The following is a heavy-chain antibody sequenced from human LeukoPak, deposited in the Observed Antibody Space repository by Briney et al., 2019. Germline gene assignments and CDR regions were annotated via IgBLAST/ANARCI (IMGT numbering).Heavy chain of an antibody. J-gene: IGHJ3*02. CDR1: VYTSTNYY. D-gene: IGHD6-13*01. CDR2: INASGGST. CDR3: ARPTQQQLVFDAFDI. Sequence: ASLKVSCKASVYTSTNYYIHWVRQAPGQGLEWMGIINASGGSTTYAQKFQGSVTMGRDTSTSTVYMELSSLRFEDTAVYYCARPTQQQLVFDAFDIWGQGTMVTVSS. V-gene: IGHV1-46*01.